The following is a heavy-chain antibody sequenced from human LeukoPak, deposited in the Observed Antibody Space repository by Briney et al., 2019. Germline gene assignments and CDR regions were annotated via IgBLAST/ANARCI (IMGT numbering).Heavy chain of an antibody. CDR3: ANSVGSCNTTSCYSQSNDF. J-gene: IGHJ4*02. CDR1: GFSFSSYA. Sequence: PGGSLRLSRAASGFSFSSYAMSWVRQAPGKGLEWVSSISGSGGSTYYADSVKGRFTLSRDNSKNTLSLQMNSLRAEDTAVYFCANSVGSCNTTSCYSQSNDFWGQGTLVTVSS. V-gene: IGHV3-23*01. CDR2: ISGSGGST. D-gene: IGHD2-2*01.